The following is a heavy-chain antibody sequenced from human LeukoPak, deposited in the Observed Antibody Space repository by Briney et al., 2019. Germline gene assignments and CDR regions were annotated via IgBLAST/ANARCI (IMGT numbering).Heavy chain of an antibody. V-gene: IGHV3-23*01. Sequence: GGSLRLSCAASGFTFSSYAMSWVRQAPGKGPEWVSAISNSGDNTFYADSVKGRFTISRDNSKNTVYLQMNSLRAEDTAVYYCASNWNLDCWSQGTLVTVSS. D-gene: IGHD1-1*01. CDR2: ISNSGDNT. CDR3: ASNWNLDC. CDR1: GFTFSSYA. J-gene: IGHJ4*02.